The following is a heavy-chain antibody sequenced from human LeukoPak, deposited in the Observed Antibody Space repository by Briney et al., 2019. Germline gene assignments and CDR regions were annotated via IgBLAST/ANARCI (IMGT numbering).Heavy chain of an antibody. V-gene: IGHV3-23*01. CDR2: ISSSGGST. CDR1: GFTFSSYA. J-gene: IGHJ4*02. Sequence: GGSLRLSCAASGFTFSSYAMSWVRQAPGKGLEWVSAISSSGGSTYYADSVKGRFTISRDNSKNTLYLQMNSLRAEDTAVYYCAKEYYYDSSGYYANFDYWGQGTLVTVSS. CDR3: AKEYYYDSSGYYANFDY. D-gene: IGHD3-22*01.